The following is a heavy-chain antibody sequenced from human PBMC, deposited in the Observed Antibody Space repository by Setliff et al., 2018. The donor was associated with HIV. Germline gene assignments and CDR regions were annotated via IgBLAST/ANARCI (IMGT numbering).Heavy chain of an antibody. CDR1: GFSLNSRGVG. CDR3: ATSLNGDSEPWYFDF. J-gene: IGHJ2*01. V-gene: IGHV4-61*08. CDR2: IYYSGGT. D-gene: IGHD4-17*01. Sequence: SGPTLVNPTQTLTLTCTFSGFSLNSRGVGVGWIRQPPGKALEWLGYIYYSGGTSGTTNYNPSLKSRVTISLDTPKNQLSLNLKSVTAADTAVYYCATSLNGDSEPWYFDFWGRGSLVTVSS.